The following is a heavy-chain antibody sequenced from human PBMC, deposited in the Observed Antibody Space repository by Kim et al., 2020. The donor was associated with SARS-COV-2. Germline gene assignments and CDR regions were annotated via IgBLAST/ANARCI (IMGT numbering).Heavy chain of an antibody. D-gene: IGHD3-9*01. CDR1: GGSFSGYY. V-gene: IGHV4-34*01. J-gene: IGHJ6*02. CDR2: INHSGST. CDR3: ARGRTLRYFDWSRYYYGMDV. Sequence: SETLSLTCAVYGGSFSGYYWSWIRQPPGKGLEWIGEINHSGSTNYNPSLKCRVTISVDTSKNQFSLKLSSVTAADTAVYYCARGRTLRYFDWSRYYYGMDVWGQGTTVTVSS.